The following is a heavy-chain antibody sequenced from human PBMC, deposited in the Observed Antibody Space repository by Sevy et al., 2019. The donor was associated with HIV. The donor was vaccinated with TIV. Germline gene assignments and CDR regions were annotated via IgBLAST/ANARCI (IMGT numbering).Heavy chain of an antibody. CDR1: GGSISSYY. Sequence: SDTLSLTCTVSGGSISSYYWSWIRQPPGKGLEWIGYIYYSGSTNYNPSLKSRVTISVDTSKNQFSLKLSSVTAADTAVYYCARVPLRYCSGGSCYLRGWGPFDYWGQGTLVTVSS. CDR2: IYYSGST. D-gene: IGHD2-15*01. CDR3: ARVPLRYCSGGSCYLRGWGPFDY. V-gene: IGHV4-59*01. J-gene: IGHJ4*02.